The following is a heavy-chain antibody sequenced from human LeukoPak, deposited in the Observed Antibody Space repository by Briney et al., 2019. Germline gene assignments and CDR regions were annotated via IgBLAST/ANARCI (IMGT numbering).Heavy chain of an antibody. J-gene: IGHJ6*03. Sequence: KPSETLSLTCTVSGGSISSYYWSWIRQPPGKGLEWIGYIYYSGSTNYNPSLKSRVTISVDTSKNQFSLKLSSVTAADTAVYYCARDPKTYYYYYMDVWGKGTTVTVSS. CDR3: ARDPKTYYYYYMDV. V-gene: IGHV4-59*12. CDR1: GGSISSYY. CDR2: IYYSGST.